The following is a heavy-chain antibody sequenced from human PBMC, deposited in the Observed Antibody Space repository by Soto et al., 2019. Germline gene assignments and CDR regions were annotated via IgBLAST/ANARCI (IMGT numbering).Heavy chain of an antibody. V-gene: IGHV1-3*01. CDR1: GYTFTIYA. D-gene: IGHD3-22*01. CDR3: ARDPPETYYYDSSGYWRDYYYGMDV. Sequence: GASVNVSCKASGYTFTIYAMHWVLQAPGQRLEWMGWINAGNGNTKYSQKFQGRVTITRDTSASTAYMELSSLRSEDTAVYYCARDPPETYYYDSSGYWRDYYYGMDVWGQRTTVTVSS. J-gene: IGHJ6*02. CDR2: INAGNGNT.